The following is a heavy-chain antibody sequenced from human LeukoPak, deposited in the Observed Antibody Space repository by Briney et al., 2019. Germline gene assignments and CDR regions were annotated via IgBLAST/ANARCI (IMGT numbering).Heavy chain of an antibody. D-gene: IGHD3-22*01. CDR1: GGSIISTTYY. CDR2: INHSGST. V-gene: IGHV4-39*07. CDR3: ARGYYDSSAPLSFDI. Sequence: SETLSLTCTVSGGSIISTTYYWGWIRQPPGKGLEWIGEINHSGSTNYNPSLKSRVTISVDTSKNQFSLKLSSVTAADTAVYYCARGYYDSSAPLSFDIWGQGTMVTVSS. J-gene: IGHJ3*02.